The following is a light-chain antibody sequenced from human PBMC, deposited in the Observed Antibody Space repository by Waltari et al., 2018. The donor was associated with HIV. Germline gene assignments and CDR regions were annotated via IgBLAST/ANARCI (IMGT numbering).Light chain of an antibody. Sequence: DIQMTQSPSSVSADVGDRVIITRRASQDIKKNVNWYQQKPGRSPRLLIYSASGLQSGVPSTFSGSGSGLEFNLTIAALEAEDSALFYCQQSHRTPLTFGGGTRLEIK. CDR1: QDIKKN. CDR3: QQSHRTPLT. V-gene: IGKV1-39*01. J-gene: IGKJ5*01. CDR2: SAS.